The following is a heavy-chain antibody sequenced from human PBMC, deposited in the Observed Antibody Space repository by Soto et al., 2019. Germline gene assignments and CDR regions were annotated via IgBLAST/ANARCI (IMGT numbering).Heavy chain of an antibody. Sequence: QVQLVQSGAEVKKPGASVKVSCKASGYTFTSYGISWVRQAPGQGLEWMGWISAYNGNTNYAKKLQGRVTMTPETSARTGNMEVSCLTCDDMAGYYCARGARDYGSGILIYWGQGTLVTVSS. D-gene: IGHD3-10*01. V-gene: IGHV1-18*03. CDR2: ISAYNGNT. CDR1: GYTFTSYG. J-gene: IGHJ4*02. CDR3: ARGARDYGSGILIY.